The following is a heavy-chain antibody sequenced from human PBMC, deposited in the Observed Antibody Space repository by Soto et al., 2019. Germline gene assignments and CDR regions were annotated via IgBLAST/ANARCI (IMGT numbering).Heavy chain of an antibody. V-gene: IGHV3-53*01. CDR3: TRAGSDPGNFYISNYYAMDV. J-gene: IGHJ6*02. CDR1: GFSVSSDY. CDR2: IYSGGDT. D-gene: IGHD3-10*01. Sequence: LXLSCAASGFSVSSDYMSWVRRAPGKGLEWVSLIYSGGDTYYADSVKGRFTISRDISSNTIYLHMTSLRADDTAIYYCTRAGSDPGNFYISNYYAMDVWGRGTTVTASS.